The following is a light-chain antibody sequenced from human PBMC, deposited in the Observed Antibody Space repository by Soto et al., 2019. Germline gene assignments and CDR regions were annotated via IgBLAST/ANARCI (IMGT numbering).Light chain of an antibody. Sequence: DIQMTQSPSSLSASVGDRVTITCRASLPISNYLAWYQQKPGKIPNLLIYAASTLESGVPSRFSGSGSGTEFTLTISSLQPDDYATYSCQHYNVYYMYTFGQGTKVDIK. CDR2: AAS. J-gene: IGKJ2*01. CDR3: QHYNVYYMYT. V-gene: IGKV1-5*01. CDR1: LPISNY.